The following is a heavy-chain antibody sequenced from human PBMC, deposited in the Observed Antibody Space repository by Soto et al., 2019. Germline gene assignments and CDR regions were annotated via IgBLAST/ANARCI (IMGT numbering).Heavy chain of an antibody. CDR2: ISGSGGST. CDR1: VFTFSSYA. J-gene: IGHJ4*02. CDR3: AKGRLWFGELIDFDY. D-gene: IGHD3-10*01. V-gene: IGHV3-23*01. Sequence: PGGSLRRSCSASVFTFSSYAMSGFRQAPGKGLEWVSAISGSGGSTYYADSVKGRFTISRDNSKNTLYLQMNSLRAEDTAVYYCAKGRLWFGELIDFDYWGQGTLVTVSS.